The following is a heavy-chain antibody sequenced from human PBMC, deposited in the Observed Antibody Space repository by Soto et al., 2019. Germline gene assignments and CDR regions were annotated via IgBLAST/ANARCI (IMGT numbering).Heavy chain of an antibody. J-gene: IGHJ4*02. CDR3: ARASQNDYVWESYRYTLAY. CDR2: IIPIFGTA. CDR1: GGTFSSYA. V-gene: IGHV1-69*12. Sequence: QVQLVQSGAEVKKPGSSVKVSCKASGGTFSSYAISWVRQAPGQGLEWMGGIIPIFGTANYAQKFQGRVTITGEESTSTAYMELSNVRAEDTAVYYCARASQNDYVWESYRYTLAYWGQGTLVTVSS. D-gene: IGHD3-16*02.